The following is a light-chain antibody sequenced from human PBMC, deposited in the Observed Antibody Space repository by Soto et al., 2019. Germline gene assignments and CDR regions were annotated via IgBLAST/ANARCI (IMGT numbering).Light chain of an antibody. J-gene: IGKJ4*01. Sequence: EIVLTQSPATLSLSPGERATLSCRASQSVSSYLAWYQQKPGQAPRLLIYDASNRATGITARFSGSGSGTDFTLTISSLEPEDFAVYYCQQRSTWPPSLTFGGGTKVEIK. CDR2: DAS. CDR1: QSVSSY. CDR3: QQRSTWPPSLT. V-gene: IGKV3-11*01.